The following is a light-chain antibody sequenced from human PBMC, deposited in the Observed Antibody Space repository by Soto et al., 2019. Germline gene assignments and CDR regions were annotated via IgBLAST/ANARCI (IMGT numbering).Light chain of an antibody. CDR1: QSISDT. J-gene: IGKJ1*01. V-gene: IGKV3-15*01. CDR2: GAS. Sequence: ETVMTQSPATLSVSPGGRATLSCRASQSISDTLAWYQRKPGQAPRLLIHGASTRATGFPARFSGSGSGTDFTLTISSLQSEDFAIYYCQQYNNWPWTFGQGTKVDIK. CDR3: QQYNNWPWT.